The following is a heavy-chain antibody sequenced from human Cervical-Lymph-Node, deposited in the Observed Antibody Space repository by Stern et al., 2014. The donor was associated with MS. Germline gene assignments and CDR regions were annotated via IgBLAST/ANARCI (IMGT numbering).Heavy chain of an antibody. Sequence: QVQLEESGAEVKKPGASVKVSCKASGYTFTGHYMHWVRQAPGQGLEWMGWINPQTGGTNYAQKFLGRVTMTRATSSSTTYMEVTRLTSDDTAVYFCARFPTFNWNSASWGQGTLVTVSS. CDR2: INPQTGGT. CDR1: GYTFTGHY. V-gene: IGHV1-2*02. D-gene: IGHD1-7*01. CDR3: ARFPTFNWNSAS. J-gene: IGHJ5*02.